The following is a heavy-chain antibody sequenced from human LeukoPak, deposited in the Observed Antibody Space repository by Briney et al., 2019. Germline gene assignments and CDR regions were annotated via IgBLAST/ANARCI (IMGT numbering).Heavy chain of an antibody. Sequence: PGGSLRLFCAASGFTFSSYSMNWVRQAPGKGLEWVSSIRRSSSYIYYADSVKGRFTISRDNAKNSLYLQMNSLRAEDTAVYYCARDSTYYYGSGSYSGRTDYWGQGTLVTVSS. CDR3: ARDSTYYYGSGSYSGRTDY. CDR1: GFTFSSYS. J-gene: IGHJ4*02. D-gene: IGHD3-10*01. V-gene: IGHV3-21*01. CDR2: IRRSSSYI.